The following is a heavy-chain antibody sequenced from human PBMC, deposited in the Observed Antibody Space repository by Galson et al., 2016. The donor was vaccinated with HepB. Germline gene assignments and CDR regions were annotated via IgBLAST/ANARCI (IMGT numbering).Heavy chain of an antibody. Sequence: SLRLSCATSGFAFGEYSLSWFRQAPGKGLEWVCLIKNKPYGETTDFEPFGATTNYAASVKGRFTISRDDSQSIAYLQMNSLKTEDTAVYYCMPMGSDAFDTWGPGTRVTVSS. CDR2: IKNKPYGETT. CDR3: MPMGSDAFDT. D-gene: IGHD3-10*01. V-gene: IGHV3-49*03. CDR1: GFAFGEYS. J-gene: IGHJ3*02.